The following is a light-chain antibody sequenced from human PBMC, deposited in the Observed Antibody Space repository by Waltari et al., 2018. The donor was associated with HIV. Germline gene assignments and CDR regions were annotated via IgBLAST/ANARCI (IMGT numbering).Light chain of an antibody. J-gene: IGKJ2*01. CDR3: QQYNSYSDT. CDR1: QSMSTW. CDR2: EAS. V-gene: IGKV1-5*03. Sequence: DTQLTQSPSTLPASVGDTVTITCRASQSMSTWLAWYQQKPGKAPKLLIYEASNLENGVTSRFSGSGSWTEFTLTISSLQPEDFATYYCQQYNSYSDTFGQGTKLEI.